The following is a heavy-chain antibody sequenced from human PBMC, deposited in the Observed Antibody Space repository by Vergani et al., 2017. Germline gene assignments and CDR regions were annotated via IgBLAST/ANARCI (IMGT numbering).Heavy chain of an antibody. CDR3: ARDNRDYDFWRGYYTGDGMDV. CDR2: IIPILGIA. Sequence: QVQLVQSGAEVKKPGASVKVSCKASGGTFSSYTISWVRQAPGQGLEWMGRIIPILGIANYAQKFQGRVTITADKSTSTAYMELSSLRSEDTAVYYCARDNRDYDFWRGYYTGDGMDVWGQGTTVTVSS. J-gene: IGHJ6*02. D-gene: IGHD3-3*01. CDR1: GGTFSSYT. V-gene: IGHV1-69*09.